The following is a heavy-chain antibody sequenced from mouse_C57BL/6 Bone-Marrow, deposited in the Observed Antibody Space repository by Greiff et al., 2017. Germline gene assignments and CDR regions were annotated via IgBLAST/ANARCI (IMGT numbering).Heavy chain of an antibody. CDR3: ARGWDYYAMDY. J-gene: IGHJ4*01. D-gene: IGHD4-1*01. CDR2: ISDGGSYT. CDR1: GFTFSSYA. V-gene: IGHV5-4*03. Sequence: EVKLMESGGGLVKPGGSLKLSCAASGFTFSSYAMSWVRQTPEKRLEWVATISDGGSYTYYPDNVKGRCTISRDNAKNNLYLQMSHLKSEDTAMYYCARGWDYYAMDYWGQGTSVTVSS.